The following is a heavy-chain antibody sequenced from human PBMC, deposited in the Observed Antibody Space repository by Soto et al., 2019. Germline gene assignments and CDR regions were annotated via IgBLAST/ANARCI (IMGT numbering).Heavy chain of an antibody. CDR2: ISAHNGNT. Sequence: QVHLVQSGAEVKKPGASVKVSCKGSGYAFTTYGITWVRQAPGQGLEWMGWISAHNGNTNYAQKLQGRDTVTRDTSTSTAYMEPRSLRSDGTAVYYWARGREGGYWGQGALVTVSS. CDR3: ARGREGGY. J-gene: IGHJ4*02. V-gene: IGHV1-18*01. D-gene: IGHD3-16*01. CDR1: GYAFTTYG.